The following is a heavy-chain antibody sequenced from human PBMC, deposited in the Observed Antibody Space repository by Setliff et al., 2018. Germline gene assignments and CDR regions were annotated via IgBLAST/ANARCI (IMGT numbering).Heavy chain of an antibody. CDR3: VRGRKAWHSSSWSTFDY. D-gene: IGHD6-13*01. CDR2: IYTSGST. CDR1: GGSISRGSYD. V-gene: IGHV4-61*02. J-gene: IGHJ4*02. Sequence: SETLSLTCTVSGGSISRGSYDWSWIRQPAGKGLEWIGRIYTSGSTNYNPSLKSRVTISVDTSKNQFSLQLNSVTPEDTAVYYCVRGRKAWHSSSWSTFDYWGQGTLVTVS.